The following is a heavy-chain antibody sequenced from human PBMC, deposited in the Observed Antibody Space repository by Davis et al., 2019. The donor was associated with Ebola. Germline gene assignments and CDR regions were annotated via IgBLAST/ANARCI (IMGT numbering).Heavy chain of an antibody. CDR2: INHSGST. Sequence: MPSETLSLTCTVSGGDMRHHYWSWIRQPPGKGLEWIGEINHSGSTNYNPSLKSRVTISVDTSKNHFSLKLSSVTAADTAVYYCARDSRWLVPGTYYYYGMDVWGQGTTVTVSS. J-gene: IGHJ6*02. CDR3: ARDSRWLVPGTYYYYGMDV. CDR1: GGDMRHHY. D-gene: IGHD6-19*01. V-gene: IGHV4-34*01.